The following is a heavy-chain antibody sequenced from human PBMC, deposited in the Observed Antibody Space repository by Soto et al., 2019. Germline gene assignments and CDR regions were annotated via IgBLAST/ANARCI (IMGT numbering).Heavy chain of an antibody. CDR2: ISSSSSTI. V-gene: IGHV3-48*01. CDR1: EFSFCSYC. Sequence: LYCAAGEFSFCSYCMNCYRQAPGKGLEWVSYISSSSSTIYYADSVKGRFTISRDNAKNSLYLQMNSLRAEDTAVYYCARERGYSGYDSGWFDPWGQGTLVTVSS. J-gene: IGHJ5*02. D-gene: IGHD5-12*01. CDR3: ARERGYSGYDSGWFDP.